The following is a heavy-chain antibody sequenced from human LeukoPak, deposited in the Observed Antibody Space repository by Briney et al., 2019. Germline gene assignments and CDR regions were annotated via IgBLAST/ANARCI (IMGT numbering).Heavy chain of an antibody. J-gene: IGHJ6*02. CDR2: IWYDGSNK. CDR3: ARTLGVCCGGSCHNYYNGMDV. V-gene: IGHV3-33*08. D-gene: IGHD2-15*01. Sequence: GGSLRLSCAASGFTFSHYAMHWVRQAPGKGLEWVALIWYDGSNKYYADSVKGRFTISRDNSKNTLYLQMNSLRAEDTAVYYCARTLGVCCGGSCHNYYNGMDVWGQGTTVTVSS. CDR1: GFTFSHYA.